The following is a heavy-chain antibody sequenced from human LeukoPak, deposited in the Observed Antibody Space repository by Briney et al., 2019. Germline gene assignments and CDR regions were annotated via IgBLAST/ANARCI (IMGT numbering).Heavy chain of an antibody. D-gene: IGHD3-22*01. V-gene: IGHV4-34*01. CDR2: INHSGST. J-gene: IGHJ4*02. CDR1: GGSFSGYY. Sequence: SETLSLTCAVYGGSFSGYYWSWIRQPPGKGLEWIGEINHSGSTNYNPSLKSRVTISVDTSKNQFSLKLSSVTAADTAVYYCASEVYASSGYYFDYWGQGTLVTVSS. CDR3: ASEVYASSGYYFDY.